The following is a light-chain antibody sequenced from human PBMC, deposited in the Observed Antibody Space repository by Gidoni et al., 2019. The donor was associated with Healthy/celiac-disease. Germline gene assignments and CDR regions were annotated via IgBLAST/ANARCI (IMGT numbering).Light chain of an antibody. J-gene: IGKJ2*04. Sequence: DIQMTQSPSSLSASVGDRVTITCRASQSISSYLNWYQQKPGKAPKLLIYAASSLQSGVPSRFSGSGSVTDFTLTISSLQPEDFATYYFQQSYSTPCSFGQGTKLEIK. CDR1: QSISSY. CDR3: QQSYSTPCS. CDR2: AAS. V-gene: IGKV1-39*01.